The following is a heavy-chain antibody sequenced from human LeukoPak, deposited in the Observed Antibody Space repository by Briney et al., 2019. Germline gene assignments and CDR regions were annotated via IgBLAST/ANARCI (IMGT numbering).Heavy chain of an antibody. J-gene: IGHJ5*02. V-gene: IGHV1-46*01. CDR1: GYTFTSYC. D-gene: IGHD1-7*01. CDR3: AKCSETGTTRWFDP. CDR2: INPSGTT. Sequence: ASVKVSCKASGYTFTSYCLHWVRHAPGQGLEWMGLINPSGTTTYAQNFQGRVTMTRDTSASTAYMELSSLRSDDTAFYYGAKCSETGTTRWFDPWGQGTLVTVSS.